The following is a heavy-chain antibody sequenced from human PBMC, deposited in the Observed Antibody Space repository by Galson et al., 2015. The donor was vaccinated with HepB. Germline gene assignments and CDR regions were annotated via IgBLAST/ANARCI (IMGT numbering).Heavy chain of an antibody. CDR3: ARDSSPTYYYDSKDYYGDAFDI. V-gene: IGHV3-7*03. J-gene: IGHJ3*02. CDR1: GFTFSSYW. Sequence: SLRLSCAASGFTFSSYWMTWVRQAPGKGLEWVANIRKDGSDKYYVDSVKGRFTISSDNARKSVFLQMNSLRAEDTAVYYCARDSSPTYYYDSKDYYGDAFDIWGQGTMVTVSS. CDR2: IRKDGSDK. D-gene: IGHD3-22*01.